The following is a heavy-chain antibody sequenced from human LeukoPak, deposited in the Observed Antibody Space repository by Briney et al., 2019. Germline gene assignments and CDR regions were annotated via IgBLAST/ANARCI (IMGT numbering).Heavy chain of an antibody. J-gene: IGHJ4*02. Sequence: GGSLRLSCAASGFTFSSYGMHWVRQAPGKGLEWVAVISYDGSNKYYADSVKGRFTISRDNSKNTLYLQMNSLRAEDTAVYYCATGVITFGGVIVIQGAFDYWGQGTLVTVSS. V-gene: IGHV3-30*03. D-gene: IGHD3-16*02. CDR3: ATGVITFGGVIVIQGAFDY. CDR2: ISYDGSNK. CDR1: GFTFSSYG.